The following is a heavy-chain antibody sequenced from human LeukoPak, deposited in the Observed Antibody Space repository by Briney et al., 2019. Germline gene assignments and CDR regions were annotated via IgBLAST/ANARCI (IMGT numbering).Heavy chain of an antibody. J-gene: IGHJ3*02. CDR1: GDNVSSNSAA. CDR3: ARDFIVVDAFDI. CDR2: TYYRSKWFN. D-gene: IGHD3-16*02. V-gene: IGHV6-1*01. Sequence: SQTLSLTCDISGDNVSSNSAAWSWIRKSPSRGLEWLGRTYYRSKWFNDYAMSVKGRITINPDTSKNQFSLQLNSVTPEDTAVYYCARDFIVVDAFDIWGQGTMVTVSS.